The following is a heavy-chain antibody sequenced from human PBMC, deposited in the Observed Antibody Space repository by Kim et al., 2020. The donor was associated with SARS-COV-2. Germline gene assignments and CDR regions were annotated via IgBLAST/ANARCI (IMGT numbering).Heavy chain of an antibody. D-gene: IGHD5-12*01. CDR2: ISWDGGST. J-gene: IGHJ4*02. V-gene: IGHV3-43*01. CDR1: GFTFDDYT. Sequence: GGSLRLSCAASGFTFDDYTMHWVRQAPGKGLEWVSLISWDGGSTYYADSVKGRFTISRDNSKNSLYLQMNSLRTEDTALYYCAKGGIYSGYDNFDYWGQGTLVTVSS. CDR3: AKGGIYSGYDNFDY.